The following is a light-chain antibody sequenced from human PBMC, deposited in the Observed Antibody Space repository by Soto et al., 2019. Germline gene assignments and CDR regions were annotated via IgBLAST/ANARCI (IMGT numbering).Light chain of an antibody. CDR1: QSVNSY. CDR2: DTS. CDR3: QQRSGWPPVLT. V-gene: IGKV3-11*01. Sequence: EIVLTQSPATLSLSPGERVTLSCRASQSVNSYLAWYQQKPGQAPRLLIYDTSNRATGIPARFSGSGSGTDLTLTISSLEPEDFAMYYCQQRSGWPPVLTFGPGTKVDLK. J-gene: IGKJ3*01.